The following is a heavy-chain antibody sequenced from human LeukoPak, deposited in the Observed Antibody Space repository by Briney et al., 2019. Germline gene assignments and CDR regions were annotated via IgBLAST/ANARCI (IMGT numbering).Heavy chain of an antibody. D-gene: IGHD4-17*01. CDR2: IYYSGST. J-gene: IGHJ3*02. V-gene: IGHV4-59*01. Sequence: SETLSLTCTVSGGSISSYYWSWIRQPPGKGLEWIGYIYYSGSTNYNPSLKSRVTISVDTSKNQFSLKLSSVTAVDTAVYYCARDLYPYGDYPDAFDIWGQGTMVTVSS. CDR1: GGSISSYY. CDR3: ARDLYPYGDYPDAFDI.